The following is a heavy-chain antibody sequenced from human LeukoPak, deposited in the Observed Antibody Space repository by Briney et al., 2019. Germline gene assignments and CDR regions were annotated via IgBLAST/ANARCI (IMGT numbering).Heavy chain of an antibody. J-gene: IGHJ4*02. CDR2: IYVGGTT. V-gene: IGHV4-4*07. D-gene: IGHD6-19*01. CDR1: GDSICSYF. CDR3: ARGPSSGWYPPAFDY. Sequence: PSETLSLTCTVSGDSICSYFWNWIRQPAGKGLEWIGRIYVGGTTNYNPSLKSRVTMSVDTSKNQFSLKLTSVTAADTAVYYCARGPSSGWYPPAFDYWGQGTLVTVSS.